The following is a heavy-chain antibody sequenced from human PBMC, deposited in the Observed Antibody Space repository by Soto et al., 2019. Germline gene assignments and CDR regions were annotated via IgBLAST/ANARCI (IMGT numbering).Heavy chain of an antibody. CDR1: GFTFSSYA. CDR3: AKDLSMVRGVIIGADFGY. D-gene: IGHD3-10*01. CDR2: ISGSGGST. J-gene: IGHJ4*02. V-gene: IGHV3-23*01. Sequence: GGSLRLSCAASGFTFSSYAMSWVRQAPGKGLEWVSAISGSGGSTYYADSVKGRFTISRDNSKNTLYLQMNSLRAEDTAVYYCAKDLSMVRGVIIGADFGYWGQGTLVTVSS.